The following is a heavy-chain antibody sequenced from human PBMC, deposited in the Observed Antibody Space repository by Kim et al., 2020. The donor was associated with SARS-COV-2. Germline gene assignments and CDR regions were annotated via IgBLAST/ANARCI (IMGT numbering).Heavy chain of an antibody. Sequence: GESLKISCKGSGYSFTSYWIGWVRQMPGKGLEWMGIIYPGDSDTRYSPSFQGQVTISADKSISTAYLQWSSLKASDTAMYYCARLLSCSSTSCYGSFDIWGQGKMVTVSS. CDR1: GYSFTSYW. J-gene: IGHJ3*02. D-gene: IGHD2-2*01. CDR3: ARLLSCSSTSCYGSFDI. V-gene: IGHV5-51*01. CDR2: IYPGDSDT.